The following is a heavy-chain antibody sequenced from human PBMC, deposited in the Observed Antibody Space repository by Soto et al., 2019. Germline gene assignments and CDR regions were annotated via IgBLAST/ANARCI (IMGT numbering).Heavy chain of an antibody. CDR2: ISGSGGST. Sequence: EVQLLESGGGLVEPGGSLRLSCAASGFTFSSYAMSWVRQAPGKGLEWVSAISGSGGSTYYAGSGKGRFTISRDNSKNTLDLQMNSRRAEDTAVYDCAGSSGYYCDYWGQGTLVTVSS. CDR1: GFTFSSYA. J-gene: IGHJ4*02. V-gene: IGHV3-23*01. CDR3: AGSSGYYCDY. D-gene: IGHD3-22*01.